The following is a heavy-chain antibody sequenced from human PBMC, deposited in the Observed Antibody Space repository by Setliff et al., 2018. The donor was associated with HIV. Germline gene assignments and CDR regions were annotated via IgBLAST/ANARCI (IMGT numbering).Heavy chain of an antibody. V-gene: IGHV4-4*02. CDR2: IYHSGST. J-gene: IGHJ4*02. Sequence: SETLSLTCAVSGGSISSSNWWGWVRQPPGKGLEWIGEIYHSGSTNYNPSLKSRVTISVDTSKNQFSLKLSSVTAADTAVYYCAREGLPTPYYFDYWGQGTLVTVSS. CDR1: GGSISSSNW. CDR3: AREGLPTPYYFDY.